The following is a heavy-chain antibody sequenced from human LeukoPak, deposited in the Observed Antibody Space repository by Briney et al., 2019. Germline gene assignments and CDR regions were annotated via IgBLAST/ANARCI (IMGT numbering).Heavy chain of an antibody. J-gene: IGHJ6*02. D-gene: IGHD1-26*01. CDR3: ARVFGGSYYYYYGMDV. V-gene: IGHV4-59*08. Sequence: SETLSLTCAVYGGSFSGYYWSWIRQPPGKGLEWIGYIYYSGSTNYNPSLKSRVTISVDTSKNQFSLKLTSVTAADTAVYYCARVFGGSYYYYYGMDVWGQGTTVTVSS. CDR2: IYYSGST. CDR1: GGSFSGYY.